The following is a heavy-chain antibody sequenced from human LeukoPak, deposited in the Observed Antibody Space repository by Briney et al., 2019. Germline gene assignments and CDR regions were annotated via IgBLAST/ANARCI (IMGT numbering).Heavy chain of an antibody. D-gene: IGHD3-10*01. Sequence: SETLSLTCTVSGVSISIYYWSWIRQPPGKGLEWIGYICNSGNTNYNPSFKSRVTISEDTPKNQFSLKLSSVAAADTAVYYCVRDRELNYWGQGTLVTVSS. J-gene: IGHJ4*02. CDR3: VRDRELNY. CDR2: ICNSGNT. CDR1: GVSISIYY. V-gene: IGHV4-59*01.